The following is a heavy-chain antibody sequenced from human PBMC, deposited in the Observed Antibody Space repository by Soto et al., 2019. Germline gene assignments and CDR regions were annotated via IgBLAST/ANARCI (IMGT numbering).Heavy chain of an antibody. Sequence: QVQLVQSGAEVKKPGASVKVSCNASGYIFTSYAMHWMRQAPGQRLEWMGWINAGNGNTKYSQKFQGRVTITRDTSASTAYMELSSLRSEDTTVYYCAAGYAPFRDDFDIWGQGTMVTVSS. CDR3: AAGYAPFRDDFDI. J-gene: IGHJ3*02. V-gene: IGHV1-3*01. D-gene: IGHD5-12*01. CDR1: GYIFTSYA. CDR2: INAGNGNT.